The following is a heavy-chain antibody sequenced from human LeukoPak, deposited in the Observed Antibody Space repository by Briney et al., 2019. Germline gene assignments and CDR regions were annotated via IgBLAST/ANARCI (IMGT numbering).Heavy chain of an antibody. D-gene: IGHD2-21*02. V-gene: IGHV1-2*02. CDR1: GYTFTGYY. CDR2: INPNSGGT. J-gene: IGHJ5*02. CDR3: ARDGQPLLRRGIRFDL. Sequence: GASVTVSCKASGYTFTGYYMHWVRQAPGQGLEGMGWINPNSGGTNYAQKFQGRVTMTRDTSISTAYMELSRLRSDDTAVYYCARDGQPLLRRGIRFDLWGQGTLVTVSS.